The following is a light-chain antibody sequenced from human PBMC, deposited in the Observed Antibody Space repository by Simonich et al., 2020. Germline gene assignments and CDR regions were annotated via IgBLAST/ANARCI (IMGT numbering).Light chain of an antibody. CDR3: QHYNNWPYT. J-gene: IGKJ2*01. Sequence: EIVMTQSPATLSVSPGERATLSCRASQSVSSNLAWYQQKPGQAPRLLIYVDSTRATGIPARFSGSGSGTEFTLTISSLQSEDFAVYYCQHYNNWPYTFGQGTKLEIK. V-gene: IGKV3-15*01. CDR1: QSVSSN. CDR2: VDS.